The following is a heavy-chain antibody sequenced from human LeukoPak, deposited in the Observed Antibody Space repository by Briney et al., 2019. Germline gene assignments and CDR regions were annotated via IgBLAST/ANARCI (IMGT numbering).Heavy chain of an antibody. Sequence: ETLSLTCTVSGGSISSYYWSWIRQPPGKGLEWIGYIYYSGSTNYNPSLESRVTISVDTSKNQFSLKLSSVTAADTAVYYCAREVLGRNYYYGMDVWGQGTTVTVSS. CDR2: IYYSGST. V-gene: IGHV4-59*01. J-gene: IGHJ6*02. CDR3: AREVLGRNYYYGMDV. D-gene: IGHD7-27*01. CDR1: GGSISSYY.